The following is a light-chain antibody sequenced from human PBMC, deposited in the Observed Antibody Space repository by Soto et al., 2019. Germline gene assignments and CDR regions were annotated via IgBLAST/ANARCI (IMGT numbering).Light chain of an antibody. V-gene: IGKV3-20*01. J-gene: IGKJ4*02. CDR3: PQYGSSPMS. CDR1: QSVSTTY. CDR2: GAS. Sequence: EIVLTQSPGTLSLSPGERATLSCRASQSVSTTYLAWYQQKPAQAPRLLIYGASSRATGIPYRFSGSGSGTDFTHTISRQEPEDFAVYYCPQYGSSPMSFGGGTNMDI.